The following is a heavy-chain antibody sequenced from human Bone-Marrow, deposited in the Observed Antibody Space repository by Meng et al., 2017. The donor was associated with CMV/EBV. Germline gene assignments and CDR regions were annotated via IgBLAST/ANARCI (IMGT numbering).Heavy chain of an antibody. CDR3: ARDERGYDFWSGYYYYYYYGMDV. J-gene: IGHJ6*01. D-gene: IGHD3-3*01. CDR2: ISYEGSNK. V-gene: IGHV3-30*03. Sequence: GGSLRLSCAASGFTFSSYWMTWVRQAPGKGLVWVAVISYEGSNKYYADSVKGRFTISRDNSKSTLYLQMNSLRAEDTAVYYCARDERGYDFWSGYYYYYYYGMDVWGQWNTV. CDR1: GFTFSSYW.